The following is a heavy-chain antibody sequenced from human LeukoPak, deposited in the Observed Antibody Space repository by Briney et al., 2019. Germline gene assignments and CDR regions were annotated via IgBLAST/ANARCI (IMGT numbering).Heavy chain of an antibody. CDR3: ARIAVAGGYYYYSMDV. CDR1: GGSITSYY. Sequence: SETLSLTCTVSGGSITSYYWTWIRQPPGKGLEWIGYIYYSGSTNYNPSLKSRVTISVDTSKNQFSLKLSSATAVDTAVYYCARIAVAGGYYYYSMDVWGKGTTVTVSS. V-gene: IGHV4-59*08. D-gene: IGHD6-19*01. CDR2: IYYSGST. J-gene: IGHJ6*03.